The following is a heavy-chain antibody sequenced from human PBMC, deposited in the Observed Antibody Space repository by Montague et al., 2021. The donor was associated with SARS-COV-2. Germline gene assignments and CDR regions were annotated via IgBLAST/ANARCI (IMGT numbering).Heavy chain of an antibody. V-gene: IGHV4-4*02. D-gene: IGHD3-10*01. J-gene: IGHJ2*01. CDR2: IYHSGST. Sequence: SETLSLTCAVYGGSISSSKWWSWGRKPPGKGLVWIGEIYHSGSTNYNPSLKSRVTISIDKSKNQFSLKLSSVTAADTAVYYCAREFRTYGYGGQYWYFDLWGRGTLVTVSS. CDR1: GGSISSSKW. CDR3: AREFRTYGYGGQYWYFDL.